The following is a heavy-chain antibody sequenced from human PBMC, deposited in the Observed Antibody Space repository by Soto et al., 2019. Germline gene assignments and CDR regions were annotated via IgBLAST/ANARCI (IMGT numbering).Heavy chain of an antibody. J-gene: IGHJ6*02. CDR2: INPSGGST. CDR3: ALLAFISSWSSRDYYGMDV. Sequence: QVQLVQSGAEVKKPGASVKVSCKASGYTFTSYYMHWVRQAPGQGLEWMGIINPSGGSTSYAQKFQGRVTMTRDTSTSTVYLELSSLRSEDTAVYYCALLAFISSWSSRDYYGMDVWGQGTTVTVSS. V-gene: IGHV1-46*03. D-gene: IGHD6-6*01. CDR1: GYTFTSYY.